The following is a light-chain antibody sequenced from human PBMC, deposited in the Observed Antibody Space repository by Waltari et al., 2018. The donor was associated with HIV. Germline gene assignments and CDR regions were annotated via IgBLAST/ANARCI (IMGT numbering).Light chain of an antibody. CDR1: NSNIGAGYD. CDR2: GDS. CDR3: QSYDSSLSGLWV. J-gene: IGLJ3*02. Sequence: SVLTQPPSLSGAPGQWVTISCTGNNSNIGAGYDVHWYRQLPGAAPELVVYGDSIRPVGVPDRFSGSKSGTSASLAINGLQTEDEGDYFCQSYDSSLSGLWVFSGGTRLTVL. V-gene: IGLV1-40*01.